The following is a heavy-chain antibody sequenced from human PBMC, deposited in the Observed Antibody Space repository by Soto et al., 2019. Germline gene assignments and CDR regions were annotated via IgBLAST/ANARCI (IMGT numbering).Heavy chain of an antibody. CDR1: GGSVSDKTYY. Sequence: QVQLQESGPGLLKPSETLSLTCSVSGGSVSDKTYYLSWIRQPPGKRLEWIGYVYYSGTTNYNPSLKSRVTISVDLSKNRFSLRLSSVTTADTALYYCARTTAVPNTLRSRYFFDYWGQGTLVTVSS. CDR3: ARTTAVPNTLRSRYFFDY. CDR2: VYYSGTT. V-gene: IGHV4-61*01. J-gene: IGHJ4*02. D-gene: IGHD4-17*01.